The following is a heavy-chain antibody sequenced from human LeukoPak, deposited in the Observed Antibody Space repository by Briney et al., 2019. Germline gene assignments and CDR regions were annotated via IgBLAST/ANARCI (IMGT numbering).Heavy chain of an antibody. Sequence: GGSLRLSCAASGFTFSSYAMSWVRQAPGKGLEWVSAISGSGGSTYYADSVKGRFTIPRDNSKNTLYLQMNSLRAEDTAVYYCAKDCSSTSCYTAFDYWGQGTLVTVSS. CDR1: GFTFSSYA. CDR2: ISGSGGST. J-gene: IGHJ4*02. D-gene: IGHD2-2*02. CDR3: AKDCSSTSCYTAFDY. V-gene: IGHV3-23*01.